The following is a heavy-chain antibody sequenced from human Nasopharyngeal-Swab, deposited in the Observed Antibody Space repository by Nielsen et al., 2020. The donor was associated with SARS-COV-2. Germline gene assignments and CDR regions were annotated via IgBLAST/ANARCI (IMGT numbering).Heavy chain of an antibody. CDR2: ISRSSSNI. V-gene: IGHV3-21*05. CDR3: ARDGLDYDFWSAYFMDV. Sequence: GESLKISCAASRFNFSIYSMNWVRQAPGKGLEWVSYISRSSSNIYYADSVKGRFTTSRDNAKNSLYLQMNSLRAEDTAVYYCARDGLDYDFWSAYFMDVWGQGTTVTVSS. D-gene: IGHD3-3*01. J-gene: IGHJ6*02. CDR1: RFNFSIYS.